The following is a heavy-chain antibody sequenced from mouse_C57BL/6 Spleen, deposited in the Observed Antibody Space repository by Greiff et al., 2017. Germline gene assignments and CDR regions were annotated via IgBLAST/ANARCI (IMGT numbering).Heavy chain of an antibody. Sequence: QVQLQQPGPELVKPGASVKLSCKASGYTFTSYWMHWVKQRPGQGLEWIGNINPSNGGTNYNEKFKSKATLTVDKSSRTANMQLSSLTSEDSAVYYCASYGNYQYYYAMDYWGQGTSVTVSS. CDR2: INPSNGGT. D-gene: IGHD2-1*01. CDR1: GYTFTSYW. V-gene: IGHV1-53*01. CDR3: ASYGNYQYYYAMDY. J-gene: IGHJ4*01.